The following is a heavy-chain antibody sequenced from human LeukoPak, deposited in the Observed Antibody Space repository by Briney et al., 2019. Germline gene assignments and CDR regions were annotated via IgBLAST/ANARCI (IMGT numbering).Heavy chain of an antibody. CDR3: ARDFHYDILTGYYDDAFDI. CDR2: ISSSSSYI. J-gene: IGHJ3*02. V-gene: IGHV3-21*01. CDR1: GFTFSSYS. D-gene: IGHD3-9*01. Sequence: PGGPLRLSCAASGFTFSSYSMNWVRQAPGKGLEWVSSISSSSSYIYYADSVKGRFTISRDNAKNSLYLQMNSLRAEDTAVYYCARDFHYDILTGYYDDAFDIWGQGTMVTVSS.